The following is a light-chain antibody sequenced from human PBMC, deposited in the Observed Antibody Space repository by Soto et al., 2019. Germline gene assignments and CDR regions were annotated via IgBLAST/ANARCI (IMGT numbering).Light chain of an antibody. CDR3: QQYNNWWT. V-gene: IGKV3-15*01. J-gene: IGKJ1*01. Sequence: EIVLTQSPPTLSVSPGERATLSCRASQSVSSNLAWYQQKPGQAPRLLIYGASTRVTGIPARFSGSGSGTEFTLTISSLQSEDFAVYYCQQYNNWWTLGQGTKVDIK. CDR2: GAS. CDR1: QSVSSN.